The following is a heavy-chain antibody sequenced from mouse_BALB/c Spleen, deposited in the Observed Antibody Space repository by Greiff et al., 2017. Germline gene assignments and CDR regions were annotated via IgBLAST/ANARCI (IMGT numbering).Heavy chain of an antibody. Sequence: EVKLMESGGGLVKPGGSLKLSCAASGFTFSSYTMSWVRQTPEKRLEWVATISSGGSYTYYPDSVKGRFTISRDNAKNTLYLQMSSLKSEDTAMYYCTKFIYYDYDGYFDYWGQGTTLTVSS. V-gene: IGHV5-6-4*01. CDR2: ISSGGSYT. D-gene: IGHD2-4*01. CDR1: GFTFSSYT. J-gene: IGHJ2*01. CDR3: TKFIYYDYDGYFDY.